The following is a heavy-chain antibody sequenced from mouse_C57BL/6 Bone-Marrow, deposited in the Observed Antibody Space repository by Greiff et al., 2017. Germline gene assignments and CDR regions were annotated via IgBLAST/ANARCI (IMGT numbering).Heavy chain of an antibody. CDR3: ARLYYGTNYSYRYFDV. CDR1: GYTFTSYW. D-gene: IGHD1-1*01. CDR2: IDPSDSYT. V-gene: IGHV1-50*01. J-gene: IGHJ1*03. Sequence: QVQLQQPGAELVKPGASVKLSCKASGYTFTSYWMQWVKQRPGQGLEWIGEIDPSDSYTNYNQKFKGKATLTVDTSSSTAYMQLSSLTSEDSAVYYCARLYYGTNYSYRYFDVWGTGTTVTVSS.